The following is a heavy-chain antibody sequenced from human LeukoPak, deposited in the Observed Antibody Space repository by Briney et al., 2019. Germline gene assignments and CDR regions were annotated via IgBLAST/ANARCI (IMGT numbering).Heavy chain of an antibody. CDR1: GGSISSYY. V-gene: IGHV4-59*01. Sequence: PSETLSLTCTVSGGSISSYYWSWIRQPPGKGLEWIGYIYYSGSTNYNPSLKSRVTISVDTSKNQFSLKLSSVTAADTALYYCARFASNTYYFNMDVWGKGTTVTISS. J-gene: IGHJ6*03. CDR3: ARFASNTYYFNMDV. CDR2: IYYSGST. D-gene: IGHD1/OR15-1a*01.